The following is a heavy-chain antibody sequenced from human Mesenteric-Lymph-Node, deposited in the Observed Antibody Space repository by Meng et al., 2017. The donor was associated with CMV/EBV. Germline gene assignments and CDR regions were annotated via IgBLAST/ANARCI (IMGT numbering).Heavy chain of an antibody. CDR3: AREGEQWLVSPYYFDY. Sequence: SLKISCAASGFTFSSYAMHWVRQAPGKGLEWVAVISYDGSNKYYADSVKGRFTISRDNSKNTLYLQMNSLRAEDTAVYYCAREGEQWLVSPYYFDYWGQGTLVTVSS. D-gene: IGHD6-19*01. CDR1: GFTFSSYA. V-gene: IGHV3-30*04. CDR2: ISYDGSNK. J-gene: IGHJ4*02.